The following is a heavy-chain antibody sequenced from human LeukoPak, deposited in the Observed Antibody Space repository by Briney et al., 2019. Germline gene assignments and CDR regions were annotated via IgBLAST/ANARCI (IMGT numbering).Heavy chain of an antibody. CDR1: GYTFTSYG. Sequence: GASVKVSCKASGYTFTSYGISWVRQAPGQRLEWMGWISAYNGNTNYAQKLQGRVTMTTDTSTNTAYMELRSLRSDDTAVYYCARDNYDSSGYSFDYWGQGTLVTVSS. V-gene: IGHV1-18*01. D-gene: IGHD3-22*01. J-gene: IGHJ4*02. CDR2: ISAYNGNT. CDR3: ARDNYDSSGYSFDY.